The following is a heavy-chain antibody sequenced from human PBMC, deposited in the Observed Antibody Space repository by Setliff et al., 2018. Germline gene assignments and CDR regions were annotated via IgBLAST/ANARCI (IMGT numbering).Heavy chain of an antibody. CDR2: MYHSGNT. CDR3: ARGGYYYDSSGYYQASYYYYYGMDV. J-gene: IGHJ6*02. D-gene: IGHD3-22*01. V-gene: IGHV4-4*02. CDR1: GGSITDRNW. Sequence: SETLSLTCALSGGSITDRNWWNWVRQPPGKGLEWIGEMYHSGNTYYNPSLKSRVTISIDKSRNQFSLNLNSVTAADTAVYYCARGGYYYDSSGYYQASYYYYYGMDVWGQGTTVTVSS.